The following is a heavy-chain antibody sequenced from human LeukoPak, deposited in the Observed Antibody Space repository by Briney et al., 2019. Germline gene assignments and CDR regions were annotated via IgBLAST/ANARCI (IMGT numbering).Heavy chain of an antibody. CDR1: GYTFTSYG. Sequence: ASVKVSCKASGYTFTSYGISWVRQAPGQGLEWMGWISAYNGNTNYAQKLQGRVTMTTDTSTSTAYMELRSLRSDDTAVYYCARDHAPYDFWSGYYYYGMDVWGQGTTVTVSS. J-gene: IGHJ6*02. V-gene: IGHV1-18*01. CDR3: ARDHAPYDFWSGYYYYGMDV. D-gene: IGHD3-3*01. CDR2: ISAYNGNT.